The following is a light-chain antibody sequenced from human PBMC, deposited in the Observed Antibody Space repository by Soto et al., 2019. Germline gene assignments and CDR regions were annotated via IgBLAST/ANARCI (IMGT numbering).Light chain of an antibody. J-gene: IGKJ2*01. CDR3: QYYGGSHPYT. V-gene: IGKV3-20*01. CDR1: QSVLSAY. CDR2: GAA. Sequence: EIVLTQSPGTLSLSPGEGATLSCRASQSVLSAYLAWYRQKPGQPPRLLIYGAASRATGIPDRFSGSGSGTDFTLTIRRLEHEDFAVYYCQYYGGSHPYTFGQGTKLEIK.